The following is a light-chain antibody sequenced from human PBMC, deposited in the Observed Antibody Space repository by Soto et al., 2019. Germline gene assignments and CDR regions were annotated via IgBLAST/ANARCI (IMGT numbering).Light chain of an antibody. CDR2: DAS. CDR1: QTIDNT. V-gene: IGKV3-15*01. CDR3: QHYNYWPYT. J-gene: IGKJ2*01. Sequence: EILMTQSPSTLSLSPGERATLSCRASQTIDNTLAWYQRKPGKAPRLLIYDASTRATGVPARYSGSGSGTDFTLTISSLQSEDFEVYYCQHYNYWPYTFGQGTKVDIK.